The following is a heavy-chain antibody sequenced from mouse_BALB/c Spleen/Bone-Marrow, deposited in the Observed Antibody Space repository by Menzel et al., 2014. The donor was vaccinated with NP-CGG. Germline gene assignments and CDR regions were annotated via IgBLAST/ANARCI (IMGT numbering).Heavy chain of an antibody. Sequence: EVKLMESGGGLVQPGGSQKLSCAASGFTFSSFGMHWVRQAPEKGLEWVAYISSGSSTIYYGDTVMGRFTISRDNPKNTLFLQMTSLRSEDTATYYCVRSGSSSGYFDYWGQGTTLTVSS. J-gene: IGHJ2*01. CDR3: VRSGSSSGYFDY. D-gene: IGHD1-1*01. CDR1: GFTFSSFG. V-gene: IGHV5-17*02. CDR2: ISSGSSTI.